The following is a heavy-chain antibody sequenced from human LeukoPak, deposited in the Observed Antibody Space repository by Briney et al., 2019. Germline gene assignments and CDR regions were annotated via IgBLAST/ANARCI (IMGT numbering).Heavy chain of an antibody. CDR3: ARDIVLMVYASWFDP. CDR1: GGSISSYY. CDR2: IYTSGST. J-gene: IGHJ5*02. V-gene: IGHV4-4*07. D-gene: IGHD2-8*01. Sequence: PSGTLSLTCTVSGGSISSYYWSWIRQPAGKGLEWLGRIYTSGSTNYNPSLKSRVTMSVDTSKNQFSLKLSSVTAADTAVYYCARDIVLMVYASWFDPWGQGTLVTVSS.